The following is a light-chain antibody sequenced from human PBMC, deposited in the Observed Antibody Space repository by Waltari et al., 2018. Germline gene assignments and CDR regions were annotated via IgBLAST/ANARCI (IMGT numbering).Light chain of an antibody. CDR3: CSYAGSYTLV. Sequence: QSALTQPRSVSGSPGQSVTISCTGTSSAVGGYKYVPWYQQHPGKAPKLMIYDVSKRPSVVPDRFSGSKSGNTASLTISGLQAEDEADYYCCSYAGSYTLVFGGGTKLTVL. CDR2: DVS. CDR1: SSAVGGYKY. J-gene: IGLJ2*01. V-gene: IGLV2-11*01.